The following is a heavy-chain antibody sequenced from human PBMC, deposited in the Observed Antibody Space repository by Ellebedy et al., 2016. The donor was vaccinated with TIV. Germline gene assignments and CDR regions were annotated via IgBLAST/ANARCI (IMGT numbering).Heavy chain of an antibody. CDR1: GFTFSSSA. V-gene: IGHV1-58*01. Sequence: AASVKVSCKASGFTFSSSAVQWVRQARGQRPEWIGWIVVDSGKTTYSQKFQERVTITRDMTTSTAYMELSSLRSEDTAVYYCAAEDPHYYDSSGYYVYLDLWGRGTLVSVSA. J-gene: IGHJ2*01. D-gene: IGHD3-22*01. CDR3: AAEDPHYYDSSGYYVYLDL. CDR2: IVVDSGKT.